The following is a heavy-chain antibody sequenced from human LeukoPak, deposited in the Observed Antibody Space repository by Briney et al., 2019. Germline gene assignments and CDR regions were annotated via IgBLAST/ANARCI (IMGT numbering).Heavy chain of an antibody. V-gene: IGHV3-30-3*01. CDR1: GFTISSYA. CDR2: IAYDGSNN. Sequence: SGGSLRLSCAASGFTISSYAIYWVRQAPGKGLEWVAVIAYDGSNNYYPDSVKGRFTIYRDNSRNTLYLQMNSLRGEDAAVYYCARGRGEHSYCYGIDYWGQGTLVIVSS. D-gene: IGHD5-18*01. J-gene: IGHJ4*02. CDR3: ARGRGEHSYCYGIDY.